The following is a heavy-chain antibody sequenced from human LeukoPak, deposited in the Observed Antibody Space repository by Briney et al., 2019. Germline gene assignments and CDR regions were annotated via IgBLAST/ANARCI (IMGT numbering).Heavy chain of an antibody. CDR3: ARGAWTAYYFDY. CDR1: GFTFDDYA. D-gene: IGHD3/OR15-3a*01. Sequence: GGSLRLSCAASGFTFDDYAMHWVRQAPGKGLEWVSGISWNSGSIGYADSVKGRFTISRGNAKNSLYLQMNSLRAEDTAVYYCARGAWTAYYFDYWGQGTLVTVSS. V-gene: IGHV3-9*01. CDR2: ISWNSGSI. J-gene: IGHJ4*02.